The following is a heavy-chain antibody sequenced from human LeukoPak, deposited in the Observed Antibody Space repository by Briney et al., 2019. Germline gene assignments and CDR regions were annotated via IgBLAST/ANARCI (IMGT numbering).Heavy chain of an antibody. D-gene: IGHD3-16*02. Sequence: SETLSLTCTVSGGSISSYYWSWIRQPPGKGLEWIGYIYYSGSTNYNPSLKSRVTISVDSSKNQFSLKLSSVTAADTAVYYCARYVWGSYPTFEDYWGQGTLVTVSS. V-gene: IGHV4-59*01. CDR2: IYYSGST. CDR3: ARYVWGSYPTFEDY. J-gene: IGHJ4*02. CDR1: GGSISSYY.